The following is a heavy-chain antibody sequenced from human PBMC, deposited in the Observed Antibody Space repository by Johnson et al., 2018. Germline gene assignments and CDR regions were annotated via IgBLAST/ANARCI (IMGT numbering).Heavy chain of an antibody. CDR3: AAEVGAYDAFDI. Sequence: QLEESGPEVKKPGTSVKXSCKASGFTFTSSAVQWVRQARGQRLEWIGWIVVGSGNTNYAQKFQERVTITRDMSTSTAYMELSSRSSEEPAVYYCAAEVGAYDAFDIWGQGTMVTVSS. J-gene: IGHJ3*02. V-gene: IGHV1-58*01. CDR1: GFTFTSSA. CDR2: IVVGSGNT. D-gene: IGHD1-26*01.